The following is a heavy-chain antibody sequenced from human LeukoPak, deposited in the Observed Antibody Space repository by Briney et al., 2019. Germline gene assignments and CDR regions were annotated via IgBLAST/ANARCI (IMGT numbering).Heavy chain of an antibody. Sequence: SETLSLTCAVYGGSFSGYYWSWIRQPPGKGLEWIGEINHSGSTNYNPSLKSRVTISVDTSKNQFSLKLSSETAADTAVYYCAASSTGSGYPYRSYYFDYWGQGTLVTVSS. V-gene: IGHV4-34*01. CDR3: AASSTGSGYPYRSYYFDY. J-gene: IGHJ4*02. CDR2: INHSGST. D-gene: IGHD5-12*01. CDR1: GGSFSGYY.